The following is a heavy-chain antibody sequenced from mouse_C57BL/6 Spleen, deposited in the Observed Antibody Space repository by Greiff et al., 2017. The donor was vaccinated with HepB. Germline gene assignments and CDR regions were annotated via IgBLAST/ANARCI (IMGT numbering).Heavy chain of an antibody. CDR3: AREDYGPTAWFAY. Sequence: QVQLQQSGAELVRPGASVKLSCKASGYTFTDYYINWVKQRPGQGLEWIARIYPGSGNTYYNEKFKGKATLTAEKSSSTAYMQLSSLTSEDSAVYFCAREDYGPTAWFAYWGQGTLVTVSA. V-gene: IGHV1-76*01. J-gene: IGHJ3*01. CDR2: IYPGSGNT. CDR1: GYTFTDYY. D-gene: IGHD1-1*01.